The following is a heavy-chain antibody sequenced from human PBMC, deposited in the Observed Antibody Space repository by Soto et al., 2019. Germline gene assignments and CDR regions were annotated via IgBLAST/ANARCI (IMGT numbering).Heavy chain of an antibody. CDR3: AKADYSNYEPYYYGMDV. J-gene: IGHJ6*02. CDR1: GFTFSSYG. Sequence: GGSLRLSYAASGFTFSSYGMHWVRQAPGKGLEWVAVISYDGSNKYYADSVKGRFTISRDNSKNTLYLQMNSLRAEDTAVYYCAKADYSNYEPYYYGMDVWGQGTTVTVSS. CDR2: ISYDGSNK. V-gene: IGHV3-30*18. D-gene: IGHD4-4*01.